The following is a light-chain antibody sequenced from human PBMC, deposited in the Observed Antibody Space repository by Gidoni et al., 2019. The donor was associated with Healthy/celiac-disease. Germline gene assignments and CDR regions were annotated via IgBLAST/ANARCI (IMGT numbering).Light chain of an antibody. CDR1: QSVSSY. J-gene: IGKJ1*01. V-gene: IGKV3-11*01. CDR2: DAS. CDR3: QQRSNWPWT. Sequence: EIVLTQSPATLSLSPGERATLSCRASQSVSSYLAWYHQKPGQAPRLLIYDASNRATGIPARFSGSGSGTDFTLTISSLEPEDFAVYYCQQRSNWPWTFGQXTKVEIK.